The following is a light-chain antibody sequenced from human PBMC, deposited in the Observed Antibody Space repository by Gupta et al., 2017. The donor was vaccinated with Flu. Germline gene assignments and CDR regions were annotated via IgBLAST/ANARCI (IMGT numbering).Light chain of an antibody. CDR3: SSYAGNFRIL. CDR1: NSDIVAYKY. J-gene: IGLJ2*01. CDR2: EVN. Sequence: QSALPQPPSASGSRRQSVTISCSGTNSDIVAYKYGSWYQQHPGKAPNLILSEVNKRPSGVPDRFSGSKSGNTASLTVSGLQPEDEADYYCSSYAGNFRILFGGGTKVTV. V-gene: IGLV2-8*01.